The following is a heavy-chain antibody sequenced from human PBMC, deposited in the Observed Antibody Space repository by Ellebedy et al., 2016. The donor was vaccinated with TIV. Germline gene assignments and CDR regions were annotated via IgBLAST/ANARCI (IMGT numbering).Heavy chain of an antibody. Sequence: GESLKISXAASGFTFSSYSMNWVRQAPGKGLEWVSYISSSSSTIYYADSVKGRFTISRDNAKNSLYLQMNSLRAEDTAVYYCARDCLTNCGGDLHFDYWGQGTLVTVSS. V-gene: IGHV3-48*04. CDR2: ISSSSSTI. J-gene: IGHJ4*02. CDR1: GFTFSSYS. CDR3: ARDCLTNCGGDLHFDY. D-gene: IGHD2-21*02.